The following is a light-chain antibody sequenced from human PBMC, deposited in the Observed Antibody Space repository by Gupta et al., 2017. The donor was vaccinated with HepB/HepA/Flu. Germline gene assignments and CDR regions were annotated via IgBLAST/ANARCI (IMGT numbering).Light chain of an antibody. V-gene: IGLV2-14*03. Sequence: QSALTLPPSPSGSPGQSITISCTGTSSDVGGYNYVSWYQQHPGKVPKLMIYDVSNRPAGVSNRFSGSKSGNTASLTISGLQAEDEADYYCNSYTSSNTLVFGGGTKLTVL. CDR1: SSDVGGYNY. J-gene: IGLJ3*02. CDR3: NSYTSSNTLV. CDR2: DVS.